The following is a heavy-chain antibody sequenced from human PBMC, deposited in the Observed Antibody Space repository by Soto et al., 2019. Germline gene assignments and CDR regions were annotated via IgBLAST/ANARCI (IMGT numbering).Heavy chain of an antibody. D-gene: IGHD5-18*01. CDR3: ARHKSSGYNYGYDYYYGMDV. Sequence: GASLKPSCKGSGYSFTSDWIGWVRQMPGKGLVSMGTIYPGAPDTRYSPSFQGQVTISADKSISTAYLQWSSLKASDTAMYYCARHKSSGYNYGYDYYYGMDVWGQGTTVTVSS. CDR1: GYSFTSDW. CDR2: IYPGAPDT. V-gene: IGHV5-51*01. J-gene: IGHJ6*02.